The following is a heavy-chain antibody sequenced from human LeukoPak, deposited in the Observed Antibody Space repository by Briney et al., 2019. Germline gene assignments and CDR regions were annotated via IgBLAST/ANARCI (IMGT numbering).Heavy chain of an antibody. CDR1: GFTFSSYW. V-gene: IGHV3-74*01. Sequence: GGSLRLSCAASGFTFSSYWMHWVRQAPGKGLVWVSRINSDGTSAIYADSVEGRFTISRDNAKNTLYLHMKSLRVDDTAVYYCARAYGSNRRAYDVWGQGTMVTVSS. CDR3: ARAYGSNRRAYDV. D-gene: IGHD4-23*01. J-gene: IGHJ3*01. CDR2: INSDGTSA.